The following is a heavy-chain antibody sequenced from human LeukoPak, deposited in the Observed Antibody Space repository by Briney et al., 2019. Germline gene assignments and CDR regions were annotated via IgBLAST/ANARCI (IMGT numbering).Heavy chain of an antibody. CDR3: ASGGSWKDWFDP. CDR2: IYYSGST. V-gene: IGHV4-39*07. D-gene: IGHD2-15*01. J-gene: IGHJ5*02. CDR1: GGSISSSSYY. Sequence: SETLSLTCTVSGGSISSSSYYWGWIRQPPGKGLEWIGSIYYSGSTYYNPSLKSRVTISVDKSKNQFSLKLSSVTAADTAVYYCASGGSWKDWFDPWGQGTLVTVSS.